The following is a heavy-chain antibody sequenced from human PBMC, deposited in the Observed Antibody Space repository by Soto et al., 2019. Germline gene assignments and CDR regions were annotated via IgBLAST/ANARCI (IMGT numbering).Heavy chain of an antibody. CDR3: TGRPKAADIGVGSLDF. V-gene: IGHV3-15*07. D-gene: IGHD3-9*01. CDR2: IKSFADGGTT. CDR1: GYSFTDAW. Sequence: EVKLVESGGDLVKPGGSLRLSCAASGYSFTDAWMNWVRQAPGKGLEWVGRIKSFADGGTTEYAAPVKGRFSISREDSTLTVFLQMNSLQTEDTAVYYCTGRPKAADIGVGSLDFWGRGTLVTVSA. J-gene: IGHJ4*02.